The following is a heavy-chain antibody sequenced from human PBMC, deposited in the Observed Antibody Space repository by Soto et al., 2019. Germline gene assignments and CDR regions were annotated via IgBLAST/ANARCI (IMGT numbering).Heavy chain of an antibody. V-gene: IGHV1-69*06. CDR3: ARVCVPRISGEDH. Sequence: QVQLVQSGAEVKKPGSSVKVSCKASGGTFGNYAVSWERQAPGQGLEWMGKIMPVFDTANYAQKFHGRVTIYVDKYTYTDYMEQSSLKSGDSAAYYCARVCVPRISGEDHWGQGTTVSASS. CDR2: IMPVFDTA. J-gene: IGHJ6*02. D-gene: IGHD2-2*01. CDR1: GGTFGNYA.